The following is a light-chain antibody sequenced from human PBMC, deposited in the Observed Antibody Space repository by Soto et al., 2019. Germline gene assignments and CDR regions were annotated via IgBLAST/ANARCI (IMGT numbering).Light chain of an antibody. CDR2: SAS. V-gene: IGKV3-15*01. CDR1: QSVRSN. CDR3: QQYHISPPDT. Sequence: EIVMTQSPATLSVSPGERATLSCRASQSVRSNLAWYQQKPGQAPRLLIYSASTRATGIPARFSGSGSGTDFTLTISSLQSEDFAVYYCQQYHISPPDTFGQGTKVEIK. J-gene: IGKJ2*01.